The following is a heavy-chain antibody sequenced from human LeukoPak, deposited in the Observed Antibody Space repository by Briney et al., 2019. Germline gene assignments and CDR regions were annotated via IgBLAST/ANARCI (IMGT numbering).Heavy chain of an antibody. D-gene: IGHD1-26*01. V-gene: IGHV3-13*04. CDR3: ARGAHSGFDV. Sequence: GGSLRHSCAASGLTFSTYDFHWVRQTTGKGLEWVSGIGKAGDTYYAGSVKGRFTISRENAKNSLYLQMNGLRIGDTAVYYCARGAHSGFDVWGQGTMVTVSS. CDR2: IGKAGDT. CDR1: GLTFSTYD. J-gene: IGHJ3*01.